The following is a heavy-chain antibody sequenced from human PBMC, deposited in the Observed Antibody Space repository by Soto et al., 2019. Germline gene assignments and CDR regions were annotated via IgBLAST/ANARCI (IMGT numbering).Heavy chain of an antibody. CDR2: IIPILGIA. D-gene: IGHD1-1*01. Sequence: QVQLVQSGAEVKKPGSSVKVSCKASGGTFSSYTISWVRQAPGQGLEWMGRIIPILGIANYAQKFQGRVTITVNKPTSTAYMERRSGRCEDRAVYVCARDATKGRGGGGQGTLVTVSS. CDR3: ARDATKGRGG. CDR1: GGTFSSYT. V-gene: IGHV1-69*08. J-gene: IGHJ4*02.